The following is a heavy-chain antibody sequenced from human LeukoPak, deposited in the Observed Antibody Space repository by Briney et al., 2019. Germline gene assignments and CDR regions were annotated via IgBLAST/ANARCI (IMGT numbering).Heavy chain of an antibody. CDR3: ARVAYDSSGYYQYYFDY. V-gene: IGHV4-30-4*08. J-gene: IGHJ4*02. CDR1: GGSISSGDYY. D-gene: IGHD3-22*01. CDR2: IYYSGST. Sequence: SGTLSLTCTVSGGSISSGDYYWSWIRQPPGKGLEWIGYIYYSGSTYYNPSLKSRVTISVDTSKNQFSLKLSSVTAADTAVYYCARVAYDSSGYYQYYFDYWGQGTLVTVSS.